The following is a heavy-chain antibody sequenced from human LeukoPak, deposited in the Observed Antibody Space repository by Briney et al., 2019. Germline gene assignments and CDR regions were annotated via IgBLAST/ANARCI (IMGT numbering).Heavy chain of an antibody. CDR1: GFTFSSYS. CDR3: ARVGSGSYIYYGMDV. V-gene: IGHV3-21*01. CDR2: ISSSSSYI. D-gene: IGHD3-10*01. J-gene: IGHJ6*02. Sequence: GGSLRLSCAASGFTFSSYSMSWVRQAPGKGLEWVSSISSSSSYIYYADSLKGRFTISRDNAKNSLYLQMNSLRAEDTAVYYCARVGSGSYIYYGMDVWGQGTTVTVSS.